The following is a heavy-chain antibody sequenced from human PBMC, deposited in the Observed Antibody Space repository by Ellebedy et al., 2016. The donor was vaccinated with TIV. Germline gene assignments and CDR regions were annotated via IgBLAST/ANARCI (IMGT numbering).Heavy chain of an antibody. V-gene: IGHV4-38-2*02. Sequence: MPSEILSLTCSVPGYSISSGYYWGWIRQPPGRGLYWIDNVNHSGNIHYNPSLRSRVTISVDTSKNQFSLNLRSVTAADTAVYFCARVVSHNGNYGYVDKWGQGILVTVSS. J-gene: IGHJ4*02. CDR3: ARVVSHNGNYGYVDK. CDR2: VNHSGNI. CDR1: GYSISSGYY. D-gene: IGHD5-12*01.